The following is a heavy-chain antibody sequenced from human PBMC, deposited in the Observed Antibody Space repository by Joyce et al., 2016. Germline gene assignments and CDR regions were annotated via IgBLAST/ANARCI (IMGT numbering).Heavy chain of an antibody. CDR2: INSDGSST. D-gene: IGHD4-23*01. CDR1: GFTFNNYW. J-gene: IGHJ4*02. Sequence: EVQLVESGGGLVQPGGSLRLSCAASGFTFNNYWMHWVRQAPGKGLVWFARINSDGSSTSYADSVKGRFTSSRDNAKNTLYLQMNSLRAEDTAVYYCARSGGKSSPLGYWGQGTLVTVSS. CDR3: ARSGGKSSPLGY. V-gene: IGHV3-74*01.